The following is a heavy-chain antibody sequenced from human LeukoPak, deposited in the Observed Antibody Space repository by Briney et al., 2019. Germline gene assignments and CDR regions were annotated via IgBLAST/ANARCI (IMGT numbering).Heavy chain of an antibody. V-gene: IGHV3-33*06. J-gene: IGHJ4*02. CDR1: GFTFSTYG. CDR2: IWYDGSNK. Sequence: PGRSLRLSCAASGFTFSTYGMHWVRQAPAKGLEWVAVIWYDGSNKYYADSVRGRFTISRDNSKNTLYLQMNSLRAEDTAVYYCAKDEVGGAGYFRYWGQGTLVTVSS. D-gene: IGHD4-17*01. CDR3: AKDEVGGAGYFRY.